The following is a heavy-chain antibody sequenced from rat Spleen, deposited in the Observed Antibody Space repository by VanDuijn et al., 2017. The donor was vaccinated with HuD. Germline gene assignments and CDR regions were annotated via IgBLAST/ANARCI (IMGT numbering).Heavy chain of an antibody. Sequence: EVQLVESGGGLVQPGRSLKLSCVASGFTFSNYGMHWIRQAPTKGLEWVTSISPGGVSTFYRDSVKGRFTISRDNAKSTLYLQMNSLRSEDTATYYCASLTVVFDYWGQGVMVTVSS. CDR2: ISPGGVST. CDR1: GFTFSNYG. D-gene: IGHD1-1*01. J-gene: IGHJ2*01. CDR3: ASLTVVFDY. V-gene: IGHV5-19*01.